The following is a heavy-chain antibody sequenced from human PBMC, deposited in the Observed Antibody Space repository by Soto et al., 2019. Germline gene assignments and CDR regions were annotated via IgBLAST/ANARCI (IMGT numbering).Heavy chain of an antibody. J-gene: IGHJ4*02. V-gene: IGHV3-30*03. CDR2: ISYDGSNK. D-gene: IGHD1-26*01. CDR1: GFTFSHYG. Sequence: QVQLVESGGGVVQPGRSLRLSCAASGFTFSHYGIHWVRQAPGKGLEWLAVISYDGSNKHYADSVKGRFTVSSDNSKNTLYLQMNSLRAEDTAVYFCARYSGKYQGPIDYWGQGTLVTVSS. CDR3: ARYSGKYQGPIDY.